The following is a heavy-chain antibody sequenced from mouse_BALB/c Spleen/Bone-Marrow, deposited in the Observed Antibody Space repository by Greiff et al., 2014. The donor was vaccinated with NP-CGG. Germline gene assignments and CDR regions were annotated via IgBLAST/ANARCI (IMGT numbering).Heavy chain of an antibody. V-gene: IGHV1-37*01. CDR3: GRVSYFTTVGAMDY. J-gene: IGHJ4*01. CDR1: GYSFTGYS. Sequence: EVKLMESGPELVKPGASVKISCKASGYSFTGYSVNWVKQSHGKSLEWIGRINPYNGDTFYNQKFKGKATLTVDKSSSTAHMELLSLTSEDSAVYYCGRVSYFTTVGAMDYWGQGTSVTVSS. D-gene: IGHD1-1*01. CDR2: INPYNGDT.